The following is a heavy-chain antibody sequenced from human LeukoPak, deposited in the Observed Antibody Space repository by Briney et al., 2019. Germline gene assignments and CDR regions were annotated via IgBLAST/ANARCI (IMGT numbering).Heavy chain of an antibody. Sequence: PGGSLRLSCAASGSTFSSYGMHWVRQAPGKGLEWVAVIWYDGSNKYYADSVKGRFTISRDNSKNTLYLQMNSLRAEDAAVYYCAREPDYYDSSGVDYWGQGTLVTVSS. CDR2: IWYDGSNK. V-gene: IGHV3-33*01. J-gene: IGHJ4*02. D-gene: IGHD3-22*01. CDR3: AREPDYYDSSGVDY. CDR1: GSTFSSYG.